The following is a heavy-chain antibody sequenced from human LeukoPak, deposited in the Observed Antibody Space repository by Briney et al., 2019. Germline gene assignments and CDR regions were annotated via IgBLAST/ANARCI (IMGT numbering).Heavy chain of an antibody. V-gene: IGHV1-69*05. CDR2: IIPIFGTA. CDR3: ARAWDYYDSSGQGWFDP. CDR1: GGTFSSYA. Sequence: SVKVSCKASGGTFSSYAISWVRQAPGQGLEWMGRIIPIFGTANYAQKFQGRVTITTDESTSTAYMELSSLRSEDTAVYYCARAWDYYDSSGQGWFDPWGQGALVTVSS. J-gene: IGHJ5*02. D-gene: IGHD3-22*01.